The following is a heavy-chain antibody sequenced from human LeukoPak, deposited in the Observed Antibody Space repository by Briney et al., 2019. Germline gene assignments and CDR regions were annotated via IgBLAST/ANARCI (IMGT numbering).Heavy chain of an antibody. CDR1: GGSISSGDYY. J-gene: IGHJ5*02. D-gene: IGHD3-10*01. CDR3: ARVDGSGSYYNVFDP. CDR2: IYYSGST. Sequence: SETLSLTCTVSGGSISSGDYYWGWIRQPPGKGLEWIGYIYYSGSTCYNPSLKSRVTISVDPSKNQFSLKLSSVTAADTAVYYCARVDGSGSYYNVFDPWGQGTLVTVSS. V-gene: IGHV4-30-4*01.